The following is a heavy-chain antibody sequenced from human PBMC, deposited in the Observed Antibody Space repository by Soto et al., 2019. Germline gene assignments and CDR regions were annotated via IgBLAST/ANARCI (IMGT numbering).Heavy chain of an antibody. CDR3: ARLSFIFMDSDFDS. Sequence: EVQLVESGGGLVQPGGSLRLSCAASGFTFTSYWMSWVRQAPGKGLEWVANIKQDGTSKYYADSVKGQFTVSRDNGKTLIYLQMDSMSDDYTAVYLCARLSFIFMDSDFDSWGQGTLVTVSS. CDR1: GFTFTSYW. J-gene: IGHJ5*01. D-gene: IGHD3-16*02. CDR2: IKQDGTSK. V-gene: IGHV3-7*02.